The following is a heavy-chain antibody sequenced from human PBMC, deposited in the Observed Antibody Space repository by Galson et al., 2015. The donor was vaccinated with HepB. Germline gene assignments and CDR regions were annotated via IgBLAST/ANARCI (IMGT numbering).Heavy chain of an antibody. Sequence: SLRLSCAASGFTFSSYWMSWVRQAPGKGLEWVANIKQDGSEKYYVDSVKGRFTISRDNAKNSLYLQMNSLRAEDTAVYYCARDKAFIAAAATFDYWGQGTLVTVSS. CDR1: GFTFSSYW. V-gene: IGHV3-7*03. D-gene: IGHD6-13*01. CDR2: IKQDGSEK. CDR3: ARDKAFIAAAATFDY. J-gene: IGHJ4*02.